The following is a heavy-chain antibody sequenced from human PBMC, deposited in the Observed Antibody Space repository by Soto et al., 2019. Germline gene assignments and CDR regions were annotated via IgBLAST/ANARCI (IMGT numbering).Heavy chain of an antibody. CDR2: IYHSGAT. CDR3: ARDSRCCPDGGFSIMRDAFDV. J-gene: IGHJ3*01. Sequence: QAQLQESGPGLVRPSGTLSLTCTVSRFSVTNNKYFNWVRQSPGKALEWFDEIYHSGATYYTPSPSSRASKSLDKSYKQNSLNLTSVTAAAPAVYYCARDSRCCPDGGFSIMRDAFDVWGPVALVTV. V-gene: IGHV4-4*02. CDR1: RFSVTNNKY. D-gene: IGHD2-8*01.